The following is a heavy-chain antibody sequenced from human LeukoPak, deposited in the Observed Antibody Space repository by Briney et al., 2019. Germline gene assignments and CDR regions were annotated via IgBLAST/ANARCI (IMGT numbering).Heavy chain of an antibody. D-gene: IGHD2-2*01. CDR2: IRYNGRTT. V-gene: IGHV3-30*02. J-gene: IGHJ4*02. CDR1: GFTLSRSG. CDR3: ARRFASSQFFSDY. Sequence: GGSLRLSCAASGFTLSRSGVHWVRQAPGKGREGVAFIRYNGRTTYYADSVKGRLTISRDNSKNTLYLQMASLTPEDVAVYYCARRFASSQFFSDYWGQGALVTVSS.